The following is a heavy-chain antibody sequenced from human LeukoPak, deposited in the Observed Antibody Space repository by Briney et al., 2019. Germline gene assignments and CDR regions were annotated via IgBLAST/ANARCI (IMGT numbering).Heavy chain of an antibody. CDR3: AKLYCGGDCYSFNWFDP. D-gene: IGHD2-21*01. V-gene: IGHV3-23*01. Sequence: GGSLRLSCAASGFTFSSYAMSWVRQAPGKGLEWVSAISGSGGSTYYADSVKGRFTISRDNSKNTLYLQMNSLRAEDTAVYYCAKLYCGGDCYSFNWFDPGGQGTLVTVSS. CDR1: GFTFSSYA. J-gene: IGHJ5*02. CDR2: ISGSGGST.